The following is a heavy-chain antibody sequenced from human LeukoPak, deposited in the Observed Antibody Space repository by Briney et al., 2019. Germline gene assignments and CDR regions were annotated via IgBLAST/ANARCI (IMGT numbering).Heavy chain of an antibody. V-gene: IGHV4-59*01. CDR2: IYYSGST. J-gene: IGHJ3*02. CDR1: GGSISSYY. CDR3: ASLDLRYDAFDI. D-gene: IGHD4-17*01. Sequence: SETLSLTCTVSGGSISSYYWIWIRQPPGKGLEWNGYIYYSGSTNYNPSLKSRVTISVDTSKNQFSLKLSSVTAADTAVYYCASLDLRYDAFDIWGQGTMVTVSS.